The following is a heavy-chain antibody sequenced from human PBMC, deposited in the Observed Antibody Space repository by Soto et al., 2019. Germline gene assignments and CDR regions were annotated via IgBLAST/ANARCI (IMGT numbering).Heavy chain of an antibody. CDR3: AGEGGLSNYYYYAMDV. V-gene: IGHV4-59*01. CDR2: IYYSGST. CDR1: GGSISSYY. D-gene: IGHD2-15*01. Sequence: SETLSLTCTVSGGSISSYYWSWIRQPPGKGLEWIGYIYYSGSTNYNPSLKSRVTISVDTSKNQFSLKLSSVTAADTAVYYCAGEGGLSNYYYYAMDVWGQGTTVTVSS. J-gene: IGHJ6*02.